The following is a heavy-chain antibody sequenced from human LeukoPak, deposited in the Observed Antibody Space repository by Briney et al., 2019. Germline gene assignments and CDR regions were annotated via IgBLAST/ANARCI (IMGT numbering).Heavy chain of an antibody. CDR3: ARHYDFWSGFAGDGDWFDP. Sequence: PSETLSLTCTVSGGSISSYYCIWIRQPPGKGLEWIGYIYYSGSTNYNPTLKSRFTISVDTSKNQFSLKLSSVTAADTAVYYCARHYDFWSGFAGDGDWFDPWGQGTLVTVSS. CDR2: IYYSGST. CDR1: GGSISSYY. D-gene: IGHD3-3*01. V-gene: IGHV4-59*01. J-gene: IGHJ5*02.